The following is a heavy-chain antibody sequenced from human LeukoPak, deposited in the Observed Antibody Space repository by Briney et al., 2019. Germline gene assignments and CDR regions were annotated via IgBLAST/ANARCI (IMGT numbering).Heavy chain of an antibody. CDR1: GITFDDYG. V-gene: IGHV3-20*04. Sequence: PGGSLRLSCAASGITFDDYGMSWVRQAPGKGLEWVSGINWNGDSTGYADAVKGRFTISRDNSKSTLYLEMNSLSRGDTAVYYCARGVEPLAANTLAYWGQGTLVTVSS. D-gene: IGHD1-14*01. CDR3: ARGVEPLAANTLAY. CDR2: INWNGDST. J-gene: IGHJ4*02.